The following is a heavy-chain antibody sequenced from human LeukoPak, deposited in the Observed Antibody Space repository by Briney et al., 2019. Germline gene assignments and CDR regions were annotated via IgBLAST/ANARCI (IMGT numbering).Heavy chain of an antibody. Sequence: GGSLRLSCAASGFTFSGSALHWVRQAPGKGLEWVSSISSSSSYIYYADSVKGRFTISRDNAKNSLYLQMNSLRAEDTAVYYCARDSSGWRYYYYYMDVWGKGTTVTVSS. D-gene: IGHD6-19*01. CDR1: GFTFSGSA. V-gene: IGHV3-21*01. CDR2: ISSSSSYI. J-gene: IGHJ6*03. CDR3: ARDSSGWRYYYYYMDV.